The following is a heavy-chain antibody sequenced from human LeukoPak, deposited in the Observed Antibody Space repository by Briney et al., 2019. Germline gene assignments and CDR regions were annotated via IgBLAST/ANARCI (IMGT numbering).Heavy chain of an antibody. CDR1: GYTFTSYY. CDR2: INPSSGTA. V-gene: IGHV1-46*01. CDR3: ARENKGFGD. J-gene: IGHJ4*02. D-gene: IGHD3-10*01. Sequence: ASVKVSCKASGYTFTSYYMHWVRQAPGQGLEWMGIINPSSGTASYAQKFQGRVTMTRDTSTSTVYVELSSLRSEDTAVYYCARENKGFGDWGQGTLVTVSP.